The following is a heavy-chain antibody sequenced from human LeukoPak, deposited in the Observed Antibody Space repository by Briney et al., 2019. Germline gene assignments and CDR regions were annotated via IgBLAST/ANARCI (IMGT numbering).Heavy chain of an antibody. CDR2: MFYSGRS. CDR3: ARIEYSSSCDF. CDR1: GGSISSISYY. Sequence: PSETLSLTCTVSGGSISSISYYWGWIRQPPGKGLEWIGSMFYSGRSYYNPSLKSRVTISVDTSKNHFSLNLSSVTAADTAVYFCARIEYSSSCDFWGQGTLVTVSS. J-gene: IGHJ4*02. D-gene: IGHD6-6*01. V-gene: IGHV4-39*07.